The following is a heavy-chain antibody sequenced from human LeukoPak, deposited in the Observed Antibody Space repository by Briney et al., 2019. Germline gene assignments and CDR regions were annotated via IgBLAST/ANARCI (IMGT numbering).Heavy chain of an antibody. CDR3: ARGQGGQYFDY. CDR1: GGSISNYY. V-gene: IGHV4-59*01. D-gene: IGHD1-26*01. CDR2: IYNSGST. Sequence: SETLSLTCTVSGGSISNYYWSWIRQPPGKGLEWIGYIYNSGSTYYNPSLKSRVTISVDTSKNHFSLELSSVTAADTAVYYCARGQGGQYFDYWGQGTLVTVSP. J-gene: IGHJ4*02.